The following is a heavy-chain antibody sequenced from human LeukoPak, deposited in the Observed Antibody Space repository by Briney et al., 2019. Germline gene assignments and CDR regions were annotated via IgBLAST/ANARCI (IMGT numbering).Heavy chain of an antibody. CDR3: ARLRDYDFWSGRRAGYYYMDV. V-gene: IGHV4-39*01. J-gene: IGHJ6*03. CDR2: IYYRGST. CDR1: GGPISSSSYY. Sequence: ASETLSLTCTVSGGPISSSSYYWGWIRQPPGKGLEWIGSIYYRGSTYYNPSLKSRVTISVDTSKNQFSLKLSSVTAADTAVCYCARLRDYDFWSGRRAGYYYMDVWGKGTTVTVSS. D-gene: IGHD3-3*01.